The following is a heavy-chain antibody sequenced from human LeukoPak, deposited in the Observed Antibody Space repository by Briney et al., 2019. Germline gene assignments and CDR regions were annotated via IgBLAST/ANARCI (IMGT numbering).Heavy chain of an antibody. CDR3: AHRSQVLVGATALYYFDY. Sequence: SGPTLVKPTQTLTLTFTFSGFSLSTSGVGVGWIRQPPGKALEWLALIYWNDDKRYSPSLKSRLTITKDTSKNQVVLTMTNMDPVDTATYYCAHRSQVLVGATALYYFDYWGQGTLVTVSS. V-gene: IGHV2-5*01. J-gene: IGHJ4*02. D-gene: IGHD1-26*01. CDR2: IYWNDDK. CDR1: GFSLSTSGVG.